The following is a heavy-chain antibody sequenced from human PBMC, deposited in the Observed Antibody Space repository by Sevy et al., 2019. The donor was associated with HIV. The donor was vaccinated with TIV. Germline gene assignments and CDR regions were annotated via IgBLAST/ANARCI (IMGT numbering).Heavy chain of an antibody. CDR2: ISYDGSNK. V-gene: IGHV3-30*18. J-gene: IGHJ6*02. Sequence: GGSLRLSCAASGLTLSSCGIHWARQAPGKGLEWVAVISYDGSNKYYAESVKGRFNISRDTSKNTMYLQMNSLRAEDTAVYYCAKDFTGFYGMDVWGQGTTVTVSS. CDR3: AKDFTGFYGMDV. CDR1: GLTLSSCG. D-gene: IGHD3-9*01.